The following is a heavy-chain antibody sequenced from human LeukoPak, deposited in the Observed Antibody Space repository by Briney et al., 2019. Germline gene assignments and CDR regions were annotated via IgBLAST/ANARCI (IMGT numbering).Heavy chain of an antibody. CDR1: GFTFSSYG. CDR2: ISYDGSKK. CDR3: ARSIRDGYDYIAFDI. V-gene: IGHV3-30*03. Sequence: GGSLRLSCAASGFTFSSYGMHWVRQAPGKGLEWVAVISYDGSKKYYADSVKGRFTISRDNSKNTLYLQMNSLRAEDTAVYYCARSIRDGYDYIAFDIWGQGTTVTVAS. J-gene: IGHJ3*02. D-gene: IGHD5-12*01.